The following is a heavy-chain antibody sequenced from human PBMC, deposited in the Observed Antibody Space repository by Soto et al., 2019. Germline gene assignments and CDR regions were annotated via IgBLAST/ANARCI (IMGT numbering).Heavy chain of an antibody. J-gene: IGHJ4*02. CDR2: IYYSGST. CDR3: ARDSGVVVAATQYYFDY. Sequence: SETLSLTCTVSGGSVSSGSYYWSWIRQPPGKGLEWIGYIYYSGSTYYNPSLKSRVTISVDTSKNQFSLKLSSVTAADTAVYYCARDSGVVVAATQYYFDYWGQGTLVTVSS. CDR1: GGSVSSGSYY. D-gene: IGHD2-15*01. V-gene: IGHV4-30-4*08.